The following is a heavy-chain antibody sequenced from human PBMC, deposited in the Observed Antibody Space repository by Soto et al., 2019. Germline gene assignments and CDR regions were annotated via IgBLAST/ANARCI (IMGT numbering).Heavy chain of an antibody. CDR1: GFTFSSYS. V-gene: IGHV3-48*02. Sequence: GGSLRLSCAASGFTFSSYSMNWVRQAPGKGLEWVSYISSSSSTIYYADSVKGRFTISRDNAKNSLYLQMNSLRDEDTAVYYCARDWSGSGSYYTAPPFDYWGQGTLVTVSS. CDR3: ARDWSGSGSYYTAPPFDY. D-gene: IGHD3-10*01. J-gene: IGHJ4*02. CDR2: ISSSSSTI.